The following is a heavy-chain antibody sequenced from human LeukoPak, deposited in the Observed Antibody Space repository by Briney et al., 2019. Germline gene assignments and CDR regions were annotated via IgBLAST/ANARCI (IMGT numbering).Heavy chain of an antibody. D-gene: IGHD2-2*01. CDR1: GGTFSSYA. J-gene: IGHJ6*04. CDR3: ATYYCSSTSCYADYYYGMDV. Sequence: ASAKVSCKASGGTFSSYAISWVRQAPGQGLEWMGGIIPIFGTANYAQKFQGRVTITADESTSTAYMELSSLRSEDTAVYYCATYYCSSTSCYADYYYGMDVWGKGTTVTVSS. V-gene: IGHV1-69*13. CDR2: IIPIFGTA.